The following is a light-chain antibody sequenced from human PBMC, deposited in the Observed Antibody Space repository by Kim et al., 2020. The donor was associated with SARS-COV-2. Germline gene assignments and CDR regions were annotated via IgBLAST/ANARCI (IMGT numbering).Light chain of an antibody. Sequence: GQSVTIPCTGTSSDVGGYIYVSWYQLHPGKAPKLMIYEVTKRPSGVPDRFSGSKSGNTASLTVSGLQAEDEADYYCSSYAGNDTVVFGGGTQLTVL. CDR3: SSYAGNDTVV. J-gene: IGLJ2*01. CDR1: SSDVGGYIY. CDR2: EVT. V-gene: IGLV2-8*01.